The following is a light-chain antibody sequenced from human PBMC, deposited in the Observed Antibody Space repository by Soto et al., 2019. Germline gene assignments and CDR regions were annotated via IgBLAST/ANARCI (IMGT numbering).Light chain of an antibody. Sequence: QSALTQPASVSGSPGQSTTISCTGTSSDVGGYNYVSWYQQHPGIAPKLLIYDVTNRPSGVSNRFSGSKSGNTASLTISGLQAEDEADYYCSSYTSSSTLVFGGGTKLTVL. V-gene: IGLV2-14*01. CDR1: SSDVGGYNY. CDR2: DVT. CDR3: SSYTSSSTLV. J-gene: IGLJ2*01.